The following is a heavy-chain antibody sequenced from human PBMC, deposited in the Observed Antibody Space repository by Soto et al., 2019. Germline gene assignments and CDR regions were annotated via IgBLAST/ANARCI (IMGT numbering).Heavy chain of an antibody. CDR1: GYTFTSYD. D-gene: IGHD6-6*01. J-gene: IGHJ4*02. Sequence: ASVKVSCKASGYTFTSYDINWVRQATGQGLEWMGRMTPNSGNTGYAQKFQGRVTMTRNTSTSTAYMELSSLRSEDTAVYYCARAHPYSTSYPFDYWGQGTPVTVSS. CDR2: MTPNSGNT. CDR3: ARAHPYSTSYPFDY. V-gene: IGHV1-8*01.